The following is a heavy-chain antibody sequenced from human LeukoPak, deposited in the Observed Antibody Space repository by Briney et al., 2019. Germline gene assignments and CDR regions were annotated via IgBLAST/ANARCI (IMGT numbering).Heavy chain of an antibody. CDR2: ISRSGSII. CDR1: GFTFSSYE. CDR3: ATVMLSY. Sequence: GGSLRLSCAASGFTFSSYEMNWVRQAPGKGLEWVSYISRSGSIIYYADSVKGRFTISRDNAKNSLYLQMNSLRAEDTAVYYCATVMLSYWGQGTLVTVSS. D-gene: IGHD3-16*02. V-gene: IGHV3-48*03. J-gene: IGHJ4*02.